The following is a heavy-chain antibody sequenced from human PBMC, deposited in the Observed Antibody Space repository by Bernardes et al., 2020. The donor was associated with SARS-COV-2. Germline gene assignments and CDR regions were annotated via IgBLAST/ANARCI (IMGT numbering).Heavy chain of an antibody. CDR3: ARRGSYWRNWFDP. D-gene: IGHD1-26*01. V-gene: IGHV3-23*01. CDR2: ISGSGGST. CDR1: GFTFSSYA. J-gene: IGHJ5*02. Sequence: GGSLSLSCAASGFTFSSYAMSWVRQAPGKGLEWVSAISGSGGSTYYADSVKGRFTISRDNSKNTLYLQMNSLRAEDTAVYYCARRGSYWRNWFDPWGQGTLVTVSS.